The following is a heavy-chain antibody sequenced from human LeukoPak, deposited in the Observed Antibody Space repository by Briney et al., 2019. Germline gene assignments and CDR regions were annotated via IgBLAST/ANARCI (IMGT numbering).Heavy chain of an antibody. D-gene: IGHD1-26*01. J-gene: IGHJ3*02. CDR2: IYYSGST. CDR3: AKGQVGYDAFDI. V-gene: IGHV4-59*01. CDR1: GGSISSYY. Sequence: SETLSLTCTVSGGSISSYYRSRIRQPPGKGPEWIGYIYYSGSTNYNPSLKSRVTISVDTSKNQFSLKLSSVTAADTAVYYCAKGQVGYDAFDIWGQGTMVTVSS.